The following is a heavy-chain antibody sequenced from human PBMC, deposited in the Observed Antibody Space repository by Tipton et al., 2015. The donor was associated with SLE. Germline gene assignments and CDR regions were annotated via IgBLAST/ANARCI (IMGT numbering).Heavy chain of an antibody. D-gene: IGHD1-20*01. CDR2: IRYDGSNK. Sequence: SLRLSCAASGFSFSSYGMHWVRQAPGTGLEWVAFIRYDGSNKHYADSVKGRFTISRDNSKNTLYLQMNSLRAEDTAVYYCAKGRGPNWNYGDYWGQGTLITVSS. CDR3: AKGRGPNWNYGDY. V-gene: IGHV3-30*02. CDR1: GFSFSSYG. J-gene: IGHJ4*02.